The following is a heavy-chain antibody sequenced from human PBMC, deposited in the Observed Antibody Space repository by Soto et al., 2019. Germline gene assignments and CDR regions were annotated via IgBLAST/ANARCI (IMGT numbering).Heavy chain of an antibody. CDR2: IIPIFGTA. D-gene: IGHD3-22*01. J-gene: IGHJ4*02. CDR3: ARAAYYYDSSGYSPPDY. CDR1: GGTFSSYA. V-gene: IGHV1-69*01. Sequence: QVQLVQSGAEVKKPGSSVKVSCKASGGTFSSYAISWVRQAPGQGLDWMGGIIPIFGTANYAQKFQGRVTITADESTSTAYMELSSLRSEDTAVYYCARAAYYYDSSGYSPPDYWGQGTLVTVAS.